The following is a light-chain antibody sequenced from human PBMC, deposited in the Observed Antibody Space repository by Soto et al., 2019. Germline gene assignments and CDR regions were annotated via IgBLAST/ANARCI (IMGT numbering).Light chain of an antibody. CDR3: SSYTDSGSLYV. V-gene: IGLV2-14*01. J-gene: IGLJ1*01. CDR1: SSDVGGYNY. CDR2: EVS. Sequence: QSALTQPASVSGSPGQSITIPCTGTSSDVGGYNYVSWFQHRPGKAPKLMIYEVSNRPSGVPNRFSASKSGNTASLTISGLQAEDEAYYFCSSYTDSGSLYVFGTGTKATVL.